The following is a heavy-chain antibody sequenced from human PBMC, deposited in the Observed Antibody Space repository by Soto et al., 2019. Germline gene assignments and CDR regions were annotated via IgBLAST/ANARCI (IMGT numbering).Heavy chain of an antibody. J-gene: IGHJ4*02. CDR2: VGGGGENT. Sequence: EVQLSESGGGLVQPGGSLRLSCAASGFTFSSYSMNWVRQAPGKGLGWVATVGGGGENTFYADSVKGRFTISRDDSQNTLYLQMNSLRAEDTAVYFCAKRDSGSGRSPPLINYWGQGTLVTVSS. CDR3: AKRDSGSGRSPPLINY. CDR1: GFTFSSYS. D-gene: IGHD3-10*01. V-gene: IGHV3-23*01.